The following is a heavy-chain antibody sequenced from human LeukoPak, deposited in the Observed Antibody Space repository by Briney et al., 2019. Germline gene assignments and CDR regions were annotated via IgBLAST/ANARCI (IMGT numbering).Heavy chain of an antibody. J-gene: IGHJ4*02. Sequence: PGGSLRLSCAASGFTFSSYSMNWVHQAPGKGLEWVSSISSSSSYIYYADSVKGRFTISRDNAKNSLYLQMNSLRAEDTAVYYCARDSAGYSSGCSDYWGQGTLVTVSS. CDR1: GFTFSSYS. V-gene: IGHV3-21*01. CDR2: ISSSSSYI. D-gene: IGHD6-19*01. CDR3: ARDSAGYSSGCSDY.